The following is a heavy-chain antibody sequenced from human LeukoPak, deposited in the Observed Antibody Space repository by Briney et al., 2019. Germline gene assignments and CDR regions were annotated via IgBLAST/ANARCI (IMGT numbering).Heavy chain of an antibody. CDR2: ISYDGSNK. V-gene: IGHV3-30-3*01. CDR3: AKASNEEYHLTLDY. D-gene: IGHD2-2*01. Sequence: PGRSLRLSCAASGFTFSSYAMHWVRQAPGKGLEWVAVISYDGSNKYYADSVKGRFTISRDNSKNTLYLQMNSLRAEDTAVYYCAKASNEEYHLTLDYWGQGTLVTVSS. J-gene: IGHJ4*02. CDR1: GFTFSSYA.